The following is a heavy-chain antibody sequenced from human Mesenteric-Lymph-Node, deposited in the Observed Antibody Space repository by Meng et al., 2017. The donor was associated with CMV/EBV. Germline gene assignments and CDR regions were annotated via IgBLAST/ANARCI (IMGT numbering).Heavy chain of an antibody. V-gene: IGHV3-7*01. CDR3: ARYPVGRNGYRDEAFDI. Sequence: GESLKISCAASGFTFSSYWMSWVRQAPGKGLEWVGNIKQDGSEKYYVDSVKGRFTISRDSANNLLFLQMASLRVDDTALYYCARYPVGRNGYRDEAFDIWGQGTMVTVSS. J-gene: IGHJ3*02. CDR2: IKQDGSEK. D-gene: IGHD3-3*01. CDR1: GFTFSSYW.